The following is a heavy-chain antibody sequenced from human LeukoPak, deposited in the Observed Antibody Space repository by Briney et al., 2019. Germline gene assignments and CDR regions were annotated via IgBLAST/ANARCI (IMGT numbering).Heavy chain of an antibody. D-gene: IGHD1-26*01. CDR3: ARDPYSGSSTGFDP. J-gene: IGHJ5*02. CDR1: GFTFSNYN. V-gene: IGHV3-21*01. CDR2: ITSTSSYI. Sequence: KAGGSLRLSCAAFGFTFSNYNMNWVRQAPGKGLEWVSSITSTSSYIYYADSVRGRFTISRDNAKNSLYLQMNSLRAEDTALYFCARDPYSGSSTGFDPWGQGTLVTVSS.